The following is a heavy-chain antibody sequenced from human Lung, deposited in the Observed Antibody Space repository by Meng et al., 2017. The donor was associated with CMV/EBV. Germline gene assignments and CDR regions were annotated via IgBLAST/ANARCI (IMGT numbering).Heavy chain of an antibody. V-gene: IGHV3-74*01. CDR2: IDSYGSST. J-gene: IGHJ4*02. CDR1: GFTFSSYW. D-gene: IGHD3-16*01. Sequence: ESXKISXAASGFTFSSYWMHWVRQAPGKGLEWVSRIDSYGSSTTYAESVKGRFTISRDNAKNTLFLQMISLRAEDTAVYYCTRGGDYYDATRHWGQGSLVTVSS. CDR3: TRGGDYYDATRH.